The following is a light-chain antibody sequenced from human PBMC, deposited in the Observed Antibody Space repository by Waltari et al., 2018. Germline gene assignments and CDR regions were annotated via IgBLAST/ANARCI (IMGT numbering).Light chain of an antibody. Sequence: EIVLTQSPAKLSLSPRERATLSCRASQCVSNYLAWYQQKPGQAPTLLIYVTSNRATDIPARFSGSGSGTDFTLTITSLEPGDSAIYYCQQRAKSPLTFGGGTRVETK. J-gene: IGKJ4*01. V-gene: IGKV3-11*01. CDR3: QQRAKSPLT. CDR2: VTS. CDR1: QCVSNY.